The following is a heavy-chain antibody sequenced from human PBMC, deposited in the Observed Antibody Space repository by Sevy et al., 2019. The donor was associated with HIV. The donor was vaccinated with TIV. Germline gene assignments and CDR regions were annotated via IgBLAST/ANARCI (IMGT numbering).Heavy chain of an antibody. CDR3: ARVGYGIQFYDILTGYPYYFDY. CDR1: GGSFSGYY. CDR2: INHSGST. J-gene: IGHJ4*02. Sequence: SETLSLTCAVYGGSFSGYYWSWIRQPPGKGLEWIGEINHSGSTNYNPSLKSRVTISVDTSKNQFSLKLSSVTAADTAVYYCARVGYGIQFYDILTGYPYYFDYWGQGTLVTVSS. D-gene: IGHD3-9*01. V-gene: IGHV4-34*01.